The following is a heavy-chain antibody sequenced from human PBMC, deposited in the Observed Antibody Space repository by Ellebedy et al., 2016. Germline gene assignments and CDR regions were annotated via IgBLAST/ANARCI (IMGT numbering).Heavy chain of an antibody. CDR2: INHSGST. CDR3: ARITATRLYYFDY. Sequence: SETLSLTXAVYGGSFSGYYWSWIRQPPGKGLEWIREINHSGSTNYNPSLKSRVTISVDTSKNQFSLKLSSVTAEDTAVYYCARITATRLYYFDYWGQGTLVTVSS. CDR1: GGSFSGYY. D-gene: IGHD5-12*01. V-gene: IGHV4-34*01. J-gene: IGHJ4*02.